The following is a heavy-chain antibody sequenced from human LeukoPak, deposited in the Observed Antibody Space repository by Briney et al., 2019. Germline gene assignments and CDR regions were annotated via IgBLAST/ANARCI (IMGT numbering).Heavy chain of an antibody. J-gene: IGHJ4*02. CDR1: GFTFSHFW. D-gene: IGHD2-15*01. CDR3: AREDGYCSGGNCYSYFDH. CDR2: IKKTGSET. V-gene: IGHV3-7*01. Sequence: GGSLRLSCAASGFTFSHFWMSWVRQAPGKGLEWVAYIKKTGSETYYVDSVKGRFTITRDNTRNSLFLQMYSLRAEDTAVYFCAREDGYCSGGNCYSYFDHWGREPWSPSPQ.